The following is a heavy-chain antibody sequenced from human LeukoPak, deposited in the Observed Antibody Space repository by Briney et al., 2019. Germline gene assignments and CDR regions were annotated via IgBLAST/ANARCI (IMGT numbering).Heavy chain of an antibody. CDR3: ARMATNLPVFDY. Sequence: GGSLRLSCAASGFTFSSYGMRWVRQAPGKGLEWVAVISYDGSNIYYADSVKGRFTISRDNSKNTLYLQMNSLRAEDTAVYYCARMATNLPVFDYWGQGTLVTVSS. CDR1: GFTFSSYG. CDR2: ISYDGSNI. J-gene: IGHJ4*02. V-gene: IGHV3-30*03. D-gene: IGHD5-12*01.